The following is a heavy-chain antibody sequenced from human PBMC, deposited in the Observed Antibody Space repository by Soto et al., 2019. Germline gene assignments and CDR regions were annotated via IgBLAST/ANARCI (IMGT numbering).Heavy chain of an antibody. CDR2: INHRGST. CDR3: ARVTAGKISYCYMAV. J-gene: IGHJ6*03. Sequence: QVQLQQWGAGLLKPSETLSLTSAVYGGSFSGYYWCWIRQPPGKGLEWNGEINHRGSTNYNPSLQGRVTISVDTSKNQCALKLSSVTAADTAVDYCARVTAGKISYCYMAVWGKGTAVSVSS. D-gene: IGHD3-3*02. V-gene: IGHV4-34*01. CDR1: GGSFSGYY.